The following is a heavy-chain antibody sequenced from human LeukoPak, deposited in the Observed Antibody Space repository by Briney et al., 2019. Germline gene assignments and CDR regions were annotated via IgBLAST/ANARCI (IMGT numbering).Heavy chain of an antibody. CDR2: INHSGST. D-gene: IGHD2-2*01. CDR1: GGSFSGYY. V-gene: IGHV4-34*01. Sequence: PSETLSLTCAVYGGSFSGYYWSWIRQPPGNGLEWIGEINHSGSTNYNPSLKSRVTISVDPSKNTFSLKLSSVTAADTAVYYCARVVPAAMGNPLDYWGQGTLVTVSS. CDR3: ARVVPAAMGNPLDY. J-gene: IGHJ4*02.